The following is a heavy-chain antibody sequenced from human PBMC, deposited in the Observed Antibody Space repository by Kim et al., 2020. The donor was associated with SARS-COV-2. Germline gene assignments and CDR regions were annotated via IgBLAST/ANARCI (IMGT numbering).Heavy chain of an antibody. V-gene: IGHV6-1*01. CDR2: TYYRSKWYN. J-gene: IGHJ4*02. CDR1: GDSVSSNSAA. D-gene: IGHD5-12*01. CDR3: ARGGGYDPVVSQRTTGYYFDY. Sequence: SQTLSLTCAISGDSVSSNSAAWNWIRQSPSRGLEWLGRTYYRSKWYNDYAVSVKSRITINPDTSKNQFSLQLNSVTPEDTAVYYCARGGGYDPVVSQRTTGYYFDYWGQGTLVTVSS.